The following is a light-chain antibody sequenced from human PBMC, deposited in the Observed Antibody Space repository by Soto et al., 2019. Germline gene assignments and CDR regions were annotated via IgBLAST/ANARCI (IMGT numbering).Light chain of an antibody. CDR2: DVS. V-gene: IGLV2-11*01. Sequence: QSVLTQPRSVSGSPGQSVTISCTGTSSDVGGYYYVSWYQQHPGTAPKLMIYDVSKRPSGVPDRFSGSKSGNTASLTISGLQAEDEADYYCCSYAGSYTVVFGGGTKLTVL. CDR1: SSDVGGYYY. J-gene: IGLJ2*01. CDR3: CSYAGSYTVV.